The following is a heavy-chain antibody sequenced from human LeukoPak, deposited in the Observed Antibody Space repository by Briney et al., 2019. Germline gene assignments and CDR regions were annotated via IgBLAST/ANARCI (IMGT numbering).Heavy chain of an antibody. V-gene: IGHV4-38-2*02. D-gene: IGHD4-23*01. J-gene: IGHJ4*02. Sequence: SETLSLTCTVSGYSISSGYHWGWIRQPPGKGLEWIGSIYHSGSTYYNPSLKSRVSMSVDTSKNQFSLKLTSVTAADTAVYYCARGGKATVVTMWGQRILVTVSS. CDR2: IYHSGST. CDR3: ARGGKATVVTM. CDR1: GYSISSGYH.